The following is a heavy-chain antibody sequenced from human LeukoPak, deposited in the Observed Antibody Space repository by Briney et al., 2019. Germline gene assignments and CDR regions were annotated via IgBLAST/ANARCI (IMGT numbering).Heavy chain of an antibody. CDR1: GFTVSSNS. CDR3: ARGHTDWFDFFDY. CDR2: IYSGST. V-gene: IGHV3-53*01. D-gene: IGHD3-9*01. Sequence: GGSLRLSCTVSGFTVSSNSMSWVRQAPGKGLEWVSFIYSGSTHYSDSVKGRFTISRDNAKNSLFLQMNSLRAEDTAVYYCARGHTDWFDFFDYWGQGTLSPSPQ. J-gene: IGHJ4*02.